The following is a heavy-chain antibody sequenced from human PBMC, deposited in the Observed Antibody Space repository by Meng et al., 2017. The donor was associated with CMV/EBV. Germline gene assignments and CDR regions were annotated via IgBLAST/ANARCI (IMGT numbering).Heavy chain of an antibody. D-gene: IGHD2-2*01. CDR2: IYTSGST. CDR3: ARDLMNCSSTSCANWFDP. J-gene: IGHJ5*02. Sequence: GQLQESGQGLVKPSETLSLTCTVSGGSISSYYWSWIRQPAAKGLEWIGRIYTSGSTNYNPSLKSRVTMSVDTSKNQFSLKLSSVTAADTAVYYCARDLMNCSSTSCANWFDPWGQGTLVTVSS. CDR1: GGSISSYY. V-gene: IGHV4-4*07.